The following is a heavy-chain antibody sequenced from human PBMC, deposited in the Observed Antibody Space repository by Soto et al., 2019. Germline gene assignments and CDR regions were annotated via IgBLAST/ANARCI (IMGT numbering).Heavy chain of an antibody. V-gene: IGHV5-51*01. J-gene: IGHJ6*02. Sequence: GESLKISCKGSGYSFPSQWIGWVRQMPGKGLEWMGNIYPADSDTRYSPSFQGQVTISADKSIRTAYLQWSSLKASDTAMYYCARPHSRIAAAPYYYGMDVWGQGTTVTVSS. CDR3: ARPHSRIAAAPYYYGMDV. CDR2: IYPADSDT. D-gene: IGHD6-13*01. CDR1: GYSFPSQW.